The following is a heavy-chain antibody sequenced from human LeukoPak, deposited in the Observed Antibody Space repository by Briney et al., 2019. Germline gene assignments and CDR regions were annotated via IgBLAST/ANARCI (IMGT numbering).Heavy chain of an antibody. Sequence: GRSLRLSCAASGFTFSSYAMHWVRQAPGKGLEWVAVISYDGSNKYYADSVKGRFTISRDNSKNTLYLQMNSLRAVDTAVYYCAKDHPSGGFDYWGQGTLVTVSS. CDR2: ISYDGSNK. CDR1: GFTFSSYA. D-gene: IGHD3-10*01. J-gene: IGHJ4*02. CDR3: AKDHPSGGFDY. V-gene: IGHV3-30-3*01.